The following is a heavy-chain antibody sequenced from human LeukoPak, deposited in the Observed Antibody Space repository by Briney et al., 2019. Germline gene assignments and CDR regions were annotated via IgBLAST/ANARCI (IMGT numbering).Heavy chain of an antibody. V-gene: IGHV4-61*08. CDR2: IYYSGST. D-gene: IGHD3-10*01. CDR1: GGSISSSGYY. J-gene: IGHJ4*02. Sequence: SEALSLTCAVSGGSISSSGYYWGWIRQPQGKGLEWIGYIYYSGSTNYNPSLKSRVTISVDTSKNQFSLKLSSVTAADTAVYYCAREITMVRGVFDYWGQGTLVTVSS. CDR3: AREITMVRGVFDY.